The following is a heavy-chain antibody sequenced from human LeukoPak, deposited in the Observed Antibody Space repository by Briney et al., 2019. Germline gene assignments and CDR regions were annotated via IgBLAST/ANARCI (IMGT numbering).Heavy chain of an antibody. CDR3: ARDPDCSSTSCYVGGWFDP. CDR1: GYTFTGYY. J-gene: IGHJ5*02. V-gene: IGHV1-2*02. D-gene: IGHD2-2*01. Sequence: ASVKVSCKASGYTFTGYYMRWVRQAPGQGLEWMGWINPNSGGTNYAQKFQGRVTMTRDTSISTAYMELSRLRSDDTAVYYCARDPDCSSTSCYVGGWFDPWGQGTLVTVSS. CDR2: INPNSGGT.